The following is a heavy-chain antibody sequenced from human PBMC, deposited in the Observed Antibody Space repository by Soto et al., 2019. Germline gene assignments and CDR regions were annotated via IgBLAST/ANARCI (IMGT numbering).Heavy chain of an antibody. D-gene: IGHD2-15*01. CDR1: GGSISSSSYY. J-gene: IGHJ4*02. CDR2: SYASGST. V-gene: IGHV4-39*01. CDR3: ARLPGYCVGDSCRIDY. Sequence: QLQLQESGPGLVKPSETLSLTCTVSGGSISSSSYYWGWIRQPPGNGLEWIGSSYASGSTYYNLSLKSRVTISVDRSKSQFPLKLSSVTAAETAVYFCARLPGYCVGDSCRIDYWGQGTLVTVSS.